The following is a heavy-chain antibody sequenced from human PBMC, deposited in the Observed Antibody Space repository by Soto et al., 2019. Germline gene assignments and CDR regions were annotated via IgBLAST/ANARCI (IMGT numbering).Heavy chain of an antibody. J-gene: IGHJ4*02. V-gene: IGHV4-39*01. CDR2: IYYSGST. Sequence: PSETLSLTCTVSGGSISSSSYYWGWIRQHPGKGLEWIGSIYYSGSTYYNPSLKSRVTISVDTSKNQFSLKLSFVTAADTAVYYCASVIIVGATQFDYWGQGTLVTVSS. CDR3: ASVIIVGATQFDY. D-gene: IGHD1-26*01. CDR1: GGSISSSSYY.